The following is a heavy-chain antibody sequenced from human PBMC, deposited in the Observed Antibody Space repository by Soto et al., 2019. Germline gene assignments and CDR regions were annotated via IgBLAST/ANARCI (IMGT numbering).Heavy chain of an antibody. J-gene: IGHJ4*02. CDR3: ARFTGISKWTFDS. CDR2: TSAYNDKT. Sequence: ASVKVSCKASGYTFTRYGISWVRQAPGQGLEWMGWTSAYNDKTTYAQKFQGRLTMTTDTSSNTAYMELRSLRYDDTAVYYCARFTGISKWTFDSWGQGTLVTVSS. D-gene: IGHD1-26*01. V-gene: IGHV1-18*01. CDR1: GYTFTRYG.